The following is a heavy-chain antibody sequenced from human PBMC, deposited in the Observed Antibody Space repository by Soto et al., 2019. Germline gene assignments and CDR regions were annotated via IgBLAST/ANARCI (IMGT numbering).Heavy chain of an antibody. Sequence: SETLSLTCTVSGGSINSGDYYWSWIRQHPGKGLEWIGYIYYSGNTYYNPSLKSRVTISVDTSKNQFSLKLSSVTAADTAVYYCARADMIRTFYYGMDVWGQGTTVTVSS. D-gene: IGHD3-16*01. J-gene: IGHJ6*02. CDR3: ARADMIRTFYYGMDV. CDR2: IYYSGNT. V-gene: IGHV4-31*03. CDR1: GGSINSGDYY.